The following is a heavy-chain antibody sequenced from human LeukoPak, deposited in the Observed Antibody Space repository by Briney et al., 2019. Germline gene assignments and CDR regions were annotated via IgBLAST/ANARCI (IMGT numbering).Heavy chain of an antibody. CDR2: IYYSGSA. CDR3: ARDDRMGSYYYMDV. CDR1: GGSISSYY. D-gene: IGHD3-10*01. J-gene: IGHJ6*03. V-gene: IGHV4-59*01. Sequence: ASETLSLTCTVSGGSISSYYWGWIRQPPGKGLEWIGYIYYSGSANYNPSLKSRVTISVDTSKNQFSLKLSSVTAADTAVYYCARDDRMGSYYYMDVWGKGTTVTVSS.